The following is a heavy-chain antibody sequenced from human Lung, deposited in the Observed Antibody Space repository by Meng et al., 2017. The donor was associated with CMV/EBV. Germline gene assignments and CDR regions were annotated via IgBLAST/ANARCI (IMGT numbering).Heavy chain of an antibody. CDR3: ARMYSGSRPFDA. V-gene: IGHV3-48*03. CDR1: GFTFSNYE. CDR2: ISLSEATV. D-gene: IGHD3-10*01. Sequence: GESXKIXXAASGFTFSNYEMHWVRQAPGKGLKWVAYISLSEATVHYADSVKGRFTISRDNAKNFLYLQMNSLRAEDTAVYYCARMYSGSRPFDAWGQGTLVTVSS. J-gene: IGHJ4*02.